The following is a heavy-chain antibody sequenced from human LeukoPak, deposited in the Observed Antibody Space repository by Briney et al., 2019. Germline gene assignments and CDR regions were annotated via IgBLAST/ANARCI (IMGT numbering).Heavy chain of an antibody. Sequence: PSEILSLTCTVSGDSITTSSNYWGWLRHLPGKGLEWIGSVYRSGSSYYNPSLKSRVTISVDTSKNQFTLNLTSVTAADTAVYHCARRGTSGWAYYFDFWGPGSLLTVSS. J-gene: IGHJ4*02. CDR1: GDSITTSSNY. V-gene: IGHV4-39*01. D-gene: IGHD6-19*01. CDR2: VYRSGSS. CDR3: ARRGTSGWAYYFDF.